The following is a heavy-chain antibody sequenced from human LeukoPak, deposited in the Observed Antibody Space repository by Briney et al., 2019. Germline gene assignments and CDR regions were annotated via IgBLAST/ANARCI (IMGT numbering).Heavy chain of an antibody. Sequence: SETLSLTCTVSGGSISSYYWSWIRQPAGKGLEWIGRIHTSGSTNYSPSLKSRVTMSVDTSKDQFSLKLSSVTAADTAVYYCARDRYYYDSSARYFDYWGQGTLVTVSS. J-gene: IGHJ4*02. CDR3: ARDRYYYDSSARYFDY. CDR2: IHTSGST. CDR1: GGSISSYY. V-gene: IGHV4-4*07. D-gene: IGHD3-22*01.